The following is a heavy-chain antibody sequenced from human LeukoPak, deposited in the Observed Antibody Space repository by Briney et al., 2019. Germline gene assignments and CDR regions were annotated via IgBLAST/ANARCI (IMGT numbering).Heavy chain of an antibody. Sequence: PGGSLRLSCAASGFSFSTYVMSCVRQAPGKGLEWVSTISGGTSGTHYADSVRGRFTISRDNSKNTLYLQMNSLRAEDTAVYYCAKGGDYVWGSYRFGPFDYWGQGTLVTVSS. CDR2: ISGGTSGT. D-gene: IGHD3-16*02. CDR1: GFSFSTYV. J-gene: IGHJ4*02. V-gene: IGHV3-23*01. CDR3: AKGGDYVWGSYRFGPFDY.